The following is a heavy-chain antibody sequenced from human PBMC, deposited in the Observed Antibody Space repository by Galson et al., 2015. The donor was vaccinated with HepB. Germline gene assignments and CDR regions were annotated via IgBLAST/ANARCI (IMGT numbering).Heavy chain of an antibody. CDR2: ISGDSIYI. Sequence: PLGLACAASGFTFSSSSMLWARQAPGAGLGWVSAISGDSIYIRYADSVKGRLAIYRDNSKNTLYLQMNSLRAEDTAMYYCAKRSYYDSSGYSYFDYWGQGTLVTVSS. V-gene: IGHV3-23*01. D-gene: IGHD3-22*01. CDR3: AKRSYYDSSGYSYFDY. CDR1: GFTFSSSS. J-gene: IGHJ4*02.